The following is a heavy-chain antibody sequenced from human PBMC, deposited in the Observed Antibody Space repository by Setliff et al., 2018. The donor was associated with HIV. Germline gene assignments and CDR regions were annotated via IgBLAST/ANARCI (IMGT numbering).Heavy chain of an antibody. CDR2: IHPGDSDT. V-gene: IGHV5-51*01. CDR1: GYSFTNYW. D-gene: IGHD3-16*01. Sequence: GESLKISCKGSGYSFTNYWIGWVRQMPGKGLEWMGIIHPGDSDTRYSPSFQGQVTISADKSISTAYLQWSSLKASDTAMYYCARQGVPGGPHHYYYYYMDVWGKGTTVTVSS. J-gene: IGHJ6*03. CDR3: ARQGVPGGPHHYYYYYMDV.